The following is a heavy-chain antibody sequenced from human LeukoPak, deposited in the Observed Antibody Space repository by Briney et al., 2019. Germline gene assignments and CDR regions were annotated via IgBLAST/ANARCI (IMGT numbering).Heavy chain of an antibody. CDR2: IDRPAKSYAT. CDR3: TRDRGTYNWLDP. D-gene: IGHD1-26*01. V-gene: IGHV3-73*01. Sequence: GGSLRLSCAASGFTFSRYWVHWVRQASGKGLEWVGLIDRPAKSYATAYGASVGGRFTISRDDSKNTTYLQMDSLKTEDTALYYCTRDRGTYNWLDPWGQGTLVTVSS. J-gene: IGHJ5*02. CDR1: GFTFSRYW.